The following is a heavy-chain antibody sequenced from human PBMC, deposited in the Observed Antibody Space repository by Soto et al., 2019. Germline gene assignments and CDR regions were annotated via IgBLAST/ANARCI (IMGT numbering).Heavy chain of an antibody. V-gene: IGHV3-21*01. CDR1: GFTFSSYS. Sequence: EVQLVESGGGLVKPGGSLRLSCAASGFTFSSYSMNWVRQAPGKGLEWVSSISSSSSYIYYADSVKGRFTISRDNAKNALYLQMNSLRAEDTAVYYCSRGLSSGYPHWGQGTLVTVSS. CDR2: ISSSSSYI. D-gene: IGHD3-22*01. J-gene: IGHJ4*02. CDR3: SRGLSSGYPH.